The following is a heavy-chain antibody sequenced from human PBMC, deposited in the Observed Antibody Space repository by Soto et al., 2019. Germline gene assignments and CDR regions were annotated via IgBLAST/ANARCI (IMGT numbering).Heavy chain of an antibody. J-gene: IGHJ4*02. CDR2: ISGSGGST. Sequence: EVQLLESGGGLVQPGGSLRLSCAASGFTFSSYAMSWVRQAPGKGLEWVSAISGSGGSTYYADSVKGRFTISRDNSKNTLYLEMNSLRAEDTAVYYCAKGSGSGRAGPLDYWGQGTLVTVSS. V-gene: IGHV3-23*01. D-gene: IGHD3-10*01. CDR3: AKGSGSGRAGPLDY. CDR1: GFTFSSYA.